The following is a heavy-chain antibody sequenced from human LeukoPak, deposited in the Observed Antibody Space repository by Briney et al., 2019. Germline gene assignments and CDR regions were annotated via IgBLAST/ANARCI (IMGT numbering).Heavy chain of an antibody. CDR2: IYPDDSDT. D-gene: IGHD2-15*01. Sequence: GESLNISCKGSGYSFSIYWIGWVRQMPGKGLEWMGIIYPDDSDTRYSPSFQGQVTISADKSISTAFLQWSSLKASDTAMYYCARRGYCSGGGCYVTPFDIWGQGTMVTVSS. J-gene: IGHJ3*02. V-gene: IGHV5-51*01. CDR1: GYSFSIYW. CDR3: ARRGYCSGGGCYVTPFDI.